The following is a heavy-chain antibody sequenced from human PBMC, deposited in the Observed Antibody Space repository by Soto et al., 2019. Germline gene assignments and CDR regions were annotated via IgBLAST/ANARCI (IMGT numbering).Heavy chain of an antibody. J-gene: IGHJ4*02. CDR1: GGLFSSYA. CDR3: ARGGGPYVWFNEF. V-gene: IGHV1-69*13. Sequence: AASVKVSCKDPGGLFSSYAISWVRQAPGQGLEWMGGILPVFGTTNYAQKFQGRVTITADESTNTAYMELSSLRSDDTAMYYCARGGGPYVWFNEFWGQGTQVTVSS. D-gene: IGHD3-16*01. CDR2: ILPVFGTT.